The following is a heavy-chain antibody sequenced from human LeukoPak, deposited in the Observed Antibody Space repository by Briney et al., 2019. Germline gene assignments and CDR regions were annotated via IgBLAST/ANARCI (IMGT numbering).Heavy chain of an antibody. Sequence: PGGSLRLSCAASGFTFSSYSMNWVRQPPGKGLEWVSSISSSSSYVYYADSVKGRFTISRDNAKNSLYLQMNSLRAEDTAVYYCARVEAVAGNSYWGQGTLVTVSS. CDR3: ARVEAVAGNSY. V-gene: IGHV3-21*01. J-gene: IGHJ4*02. CDR1: GFTFSSYS. CDR2: ISSSSSYV. D-gene: IGHD6-19*01.